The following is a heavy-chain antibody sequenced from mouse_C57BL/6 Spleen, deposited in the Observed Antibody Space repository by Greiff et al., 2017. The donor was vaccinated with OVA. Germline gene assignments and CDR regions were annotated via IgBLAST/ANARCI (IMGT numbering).Heavy chain of an antibody. D-gene: IGHD2-5*01. CDR3: ASSYYSNAYAMDY. CDR2: IWSGGST. V-gene: IGHV2-2*01. J-gene: IGHJ4*01. Sequence: VKLVESGPGLVQPSQSLSITCTVSGFSLTSYGVHWVRQSPGKGLEWLGVIWSGGSTDYNAAFISRLSISKDNSKSQVFFKMNSLQADDTAIYYCASSYYSNAYAMDYWGQGTSVTVSS. CDR1: GFSLTSYG.